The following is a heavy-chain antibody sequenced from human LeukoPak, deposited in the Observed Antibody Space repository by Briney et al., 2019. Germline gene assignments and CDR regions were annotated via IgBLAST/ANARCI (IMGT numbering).Heavy chain of an antibody. CDR3: ARGSSGSNWFDP. CDR2: ISCSSSYI. Sequence: GGSLRLSCAASGFTFSSYSMNWVRQAPGKGLEWVSSISCSSSYIYYADSVKGRFTISRDNAKNSLYLQMNSLRAEDTAVYYCARGSSGSNWFDPWGQGTLVTVSS. J-gene: IGHJ5*02. CDR1: GFTFSSYS. V-gene: IGHV3-21*01. D-gene: IGHD6-19*01.